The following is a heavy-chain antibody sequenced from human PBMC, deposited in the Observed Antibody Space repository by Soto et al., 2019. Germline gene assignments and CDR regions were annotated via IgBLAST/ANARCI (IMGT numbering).Heavy chain of an antibody. J-gene: IGHJ6*02. Sequence: SVKVSCKASGGTFSSYAISCVRQAPGQGLEWMGGIIPIFGTANYAQKFQGRVTITADESTSTAYMELSSLRSEDTAVYYCARGHSSSPTYYYGMDVWGQGTTVTVSS. D-gene: IGHD6-6*01. CDR1: GGTFSSYA. CDR3: ARGHSSSPTYYYGMDV. V-gene: IGHV1-69*13. CDR2: IIPIFGTA.